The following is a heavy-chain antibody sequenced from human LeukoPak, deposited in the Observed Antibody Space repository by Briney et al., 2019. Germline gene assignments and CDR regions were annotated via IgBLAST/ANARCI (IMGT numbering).Heavy chain of an antibody. V-gene: IGHV3-21*01. CDR3: GRNGYFLNDHYSFYFDY. J-gene: IGHJ4*02. CDR1: GFTFSSYS. Sequence: PGGSLRLSCAASGFTFSSYSMNWVRQAPGKGLEWVSSISSSSSYIYYADSVKGRFTISRDNAKNSLYLQINSLRAEDRALYSCGRNGYFLNDHYSFYFDYWGQGTLVTVSS. CDR2: ISSSSSYI. D-gene: IGHD3-3*01.